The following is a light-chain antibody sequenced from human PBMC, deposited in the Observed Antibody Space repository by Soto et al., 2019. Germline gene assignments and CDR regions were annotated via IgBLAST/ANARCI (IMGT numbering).Light chain of an antibody. CDR1: QSVSSSY. CDR3: QQYGSSPRT. Sequence: EIVLTQSPCTLSLSPGERATLSCRASQSVSSSYLAWYQQKPGQAPRLLIYGASSRATGIPDRFSGSGSGIDFTLTISRLEPEDFAVYYCQQYGSSPRTFGQGTKVDIK. CDR2: GAS. V-gene: IGKV3-20*01. J-gene: IGKJ1*01.